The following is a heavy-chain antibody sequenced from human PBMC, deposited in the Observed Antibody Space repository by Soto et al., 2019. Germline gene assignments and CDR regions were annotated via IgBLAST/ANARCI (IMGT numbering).Heavy chain of an antibody. V-gene: IGHV4-39*01. D-gene: IGHD5-18*01. CDR2: IYYSGST. Sequence: SETLSLTCTVSGGSISIGGYYWGWIRQPPGNWLEWIGSIYYSGSTYYNPSLKSQLTIPEDTSKNHFSLKLSSVTAADTAVYYCARNIGIRGYSSGGALDIGAQGTMVTVSS. CDR1: GGSISIGGYY. CDR3: ARNIGIRGYSSGGALDI. J-gene: IGHJ3*02.